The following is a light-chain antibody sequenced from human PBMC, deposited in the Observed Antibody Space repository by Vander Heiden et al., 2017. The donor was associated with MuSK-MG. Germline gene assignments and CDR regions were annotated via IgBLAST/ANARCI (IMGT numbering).Light chain of an antibody. CDR1: QSVSNT. CDR3: QQYKNWPRT. Sequence: EIVMTQSPATLSVSPGERATLSCRASQSVSNTLAWYQQKPGQAPRLLIYGTSTRATGIPARFSGSGSGTEFTLTISSLQSEDFAVYYCQQYKNWPRTFGQGTKVEIK. J-gene: IGKJ1*01. CDR2: GTS. V-gene: IGKV3-15*01.